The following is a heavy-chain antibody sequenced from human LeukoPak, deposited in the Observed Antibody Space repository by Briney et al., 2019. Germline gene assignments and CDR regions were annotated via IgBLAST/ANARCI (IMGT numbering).Heavy chain of an antibody. CDR1: GFTFSSYA. Sequence: PGGSLRLSCAASGFTFSSYAMSWIRQPPGKGLEWIGYIYYSGSTNYNPSLKSRVTISVDTSKNQFSLKLSSVTAADTAVYYCARAGSTRWLHEVGQPFDYWGQGTLVTVSS. D-gene: IGHD5-24*01. CDR2: IYYSGST. J-gene: IGHJ4*02. V-gene: IGHV4-59*01. CDR3: ARAGSTRWLHEVGQPFDY.